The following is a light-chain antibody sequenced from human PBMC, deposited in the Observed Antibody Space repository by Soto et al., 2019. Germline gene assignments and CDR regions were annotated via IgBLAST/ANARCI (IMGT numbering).Light chain of an antibody. Sequence: EIVLTQSPATLSLSPGERATLSCRASQSISRYLAWYQQKPGQAPRLLIYDASNRASGIPARFSGSGSGTDFTLTISSLESEDFAVYYCQQRSSWPPWTFGQGTKVEIK. J-gene: IGKJ1*01. V-gene: IGKV3-11*01. CDR3: QQRSSWPPWT. CDR2: DAS. CDR1: QSISRY.